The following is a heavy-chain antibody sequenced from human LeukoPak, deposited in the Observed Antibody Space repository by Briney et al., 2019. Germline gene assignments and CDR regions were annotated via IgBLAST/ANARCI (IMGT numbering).Heavy chain of an antibody. CDR2: INSDGSTT. CDR3: ARRDWGTLNTFDI. Sequence: GGSLRLSCAASGFTFSGYWMHWVRQAPGKGLVWVSRINSDGSTTNYADSVKGQFTISRDNAKNTLYLQMNSLRAEDTAVYYCARRDWGTLNTFDIWGQGTMVTVSS. J-gene: IGHJ3*02. V-gene: IGHV3-74*01. CDR1: GFTFSGYW. D-gene: IGHD3-16*01.